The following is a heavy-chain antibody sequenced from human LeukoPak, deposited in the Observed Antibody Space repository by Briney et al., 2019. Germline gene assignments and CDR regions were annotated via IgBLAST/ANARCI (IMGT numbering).Heavy chain of an antibody. V-gene: IGHV3-23*01. Sequence: GGSLRLSCAASGFTFDDYAMHWVRQAPGKGLEWVSVISGSGDTTNYADSVKGRFTISRDNSKNTLYLQMNSLRAEDTAVYYCAKDRYSIWYLTLDYWGQGTLVTVSS. CDR1: GFTFDDYA. CDR3: AKDRYSIWYLTLDY. J-gene: IGHJ4*02. D-gene: IGHD6-13*01. CDR2: ISGSGDTT.